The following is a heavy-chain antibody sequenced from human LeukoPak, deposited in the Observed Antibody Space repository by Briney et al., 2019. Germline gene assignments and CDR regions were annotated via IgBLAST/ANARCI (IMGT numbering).Heavy chain of an antibody. CDR3: ARHKGDYYDSSGYWYYFDY. Sequence: SETLSLTCTVSGGSISSYYWSRIRQPPGKGLEWIGYIYYSGSTNYNPSLKSRVTISVDTSKNQFSLKLSSVTAADTAVYYCARHKGDYYDSSGYWYYFDYWGQGTLVTVSS. V-gene: IGHV4-59*08. CDR2: IYYSGST. D-gene: IGHD3-22*01. CDR1: GGSISSYY. J-gene: IGHJ4*02.